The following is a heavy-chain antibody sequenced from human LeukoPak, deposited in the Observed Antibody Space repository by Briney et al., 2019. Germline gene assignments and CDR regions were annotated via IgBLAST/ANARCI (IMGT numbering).Heavy chain of an antibody. Sequence: SETLSPTCTVSGGSISSSSYYWGWIRQPPGKGLEWIGSIYYSGSTYYNPSLKSRVTISVDTSKNQFSLKLSSVTAADTAVYYCATPTAPILTDLDRDYWGQGTLVTVSS. CDR3: ATPTAPILTDLDRDY. CDR2: IYYSGST. V-gene: IGHV4-39*01. CDR1: GGSISSSSYY. J-gene: IGHJ4*02. D-gene: IGHD3-9*01.